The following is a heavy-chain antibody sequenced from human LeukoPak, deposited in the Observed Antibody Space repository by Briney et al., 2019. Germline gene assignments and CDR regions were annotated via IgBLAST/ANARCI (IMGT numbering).Heavy chain of an antibody. J-gene: IGHJ4*02. CDR2: INHSGST. V-gene: IGHV4-34*01. Sequence: SETLSLTCAVYGGSFSGYYWSWIRQPPGKGLEWIGEINHSGSTNYNPSLKSRVTISVDTSKNQFSLKLSYVTAADTAVYYCARGQNFDYWGQGTLVTVSS. D-gene: IGHD2/OR15-2a*01. CDR3: ARGQNFDY. CDR1: GGSFSGYY.